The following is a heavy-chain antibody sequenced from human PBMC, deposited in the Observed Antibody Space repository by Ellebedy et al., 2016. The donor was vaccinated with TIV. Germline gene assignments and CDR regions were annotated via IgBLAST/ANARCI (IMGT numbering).Heavy chain of an antibody. CDR2: IDGAGGT. CDR3: AKTEPYGTTWFGRIY. V-gene: IGHV3-23*01. D-gene: IGHD3-10*01. Sequence: PGGSLRLSCAVSGFTFSNYAMTWVRQAPGQGLEWVSAIDGAGGTHYAAPVKGRFTISGDNSKKTFYLEMNSLRVDDTAVYYCAKTEPYGTTWFGRIYWGQGTLVTVSS. CDR1: GFTFSNYA. J-gene: IGHJ4*02.